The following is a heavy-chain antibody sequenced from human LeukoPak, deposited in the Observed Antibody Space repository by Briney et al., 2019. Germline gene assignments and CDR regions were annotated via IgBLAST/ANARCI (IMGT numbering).Heavy chain of an antibody. CDR2: IYYSGST. CDR3: AISYSSSWYFAFDI. Sequence: PSETLSLTCTVSGGSISSYYWSWIRQPPGKGLEWIGYIYYSGSTNYNPSLKSRVTISVDTSKNQFSLKLSSVTAADTAVYYCAISYSSSWYFAFDIWGQGTMVTVSS. V-gene: IGHV4-59*01. CDR1: GGSISSYY. D-gene: IGHD6-13*01. J-gene: IGHJ3*02.